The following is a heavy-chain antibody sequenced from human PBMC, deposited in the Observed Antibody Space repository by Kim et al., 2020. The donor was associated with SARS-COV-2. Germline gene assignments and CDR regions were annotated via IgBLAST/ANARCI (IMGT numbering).Heavy chain of an antibody. CDR1: GGSLSGYY. CDR2: INHSGST. J-gene: IGHJ4*02. D-gene: IGHD4-4*01. V-gene: IGHV4-34*01. Sequence: SETLSLTCTVYGGSLSGYYWSWLRQSPGEGLEWIGEINHSGSTKYNPSVKSRVTISVDTSKNQFSLKMSSVTAADTAVYYCARIANSNIQEGFDYWGQGT. CDR3: ARIANSNIQEGFDY.